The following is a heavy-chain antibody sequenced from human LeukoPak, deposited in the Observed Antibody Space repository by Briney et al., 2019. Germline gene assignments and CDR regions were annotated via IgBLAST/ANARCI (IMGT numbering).Heavy chain of an antibody. J-gene: IGHJ6*02. Sequence: SVKVSCKASGGTFSSYAISWVRQAPGQGLEWMGGIIPIFGTANYAQKFQGRVTITADESTSTAYMELSSLRSEDTAVYYCARGLSCGGDCYPGIDVWGQGTTVTVSS. D-gene: IGHD2-21*02. CDR2: IIPIFGTA. CDR3: ARGLSCGGDCYPGIDV. CDR1: GGTFSSYA. V-gene: IGHV1-69*13.